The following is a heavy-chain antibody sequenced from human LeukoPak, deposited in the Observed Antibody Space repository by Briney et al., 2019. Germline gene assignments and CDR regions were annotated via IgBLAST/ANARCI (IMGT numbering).Heavy chain of an antibody. CDR1: GYTFTSYG. Sequence: ASVKVSCKASGYTFTSYGIGWVRQAPGQGLEWMGWISAYNGSTNYAQKLQGRVTMTTDTSTSTPYMELRSLRSDDTAMYYCPRSMVRGVTPFDYWGQGTMVTVSS. CDR2: ISAYNGST. V-gene: IGHV1-18*01. CDR3: PRSMVRGVTPFDY. J-gene: IGHJ4*02. D-gene: IGHD3-10*01.